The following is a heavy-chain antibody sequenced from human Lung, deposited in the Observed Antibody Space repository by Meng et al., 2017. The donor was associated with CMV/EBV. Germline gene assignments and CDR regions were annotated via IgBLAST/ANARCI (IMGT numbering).Heavy chain of an antibody. V-gene: IGHV1-8*01. Sequence: YAFASYAVYGVRQGTGQGLEWMGWMNPNSGDADAAQKFQGRVTMTGNTSINTAYMELSSLRSEDAALYYCARGFRFRSGYHSSPLDYWGQGALVTVSS. CDR3: ARGFRFRSGYHSSPLDY. CDR2: MNPNSGDA. CDR1: YAFASYA. D-gene: IGHD3-3*01. J-gene: IGHJ4*02.